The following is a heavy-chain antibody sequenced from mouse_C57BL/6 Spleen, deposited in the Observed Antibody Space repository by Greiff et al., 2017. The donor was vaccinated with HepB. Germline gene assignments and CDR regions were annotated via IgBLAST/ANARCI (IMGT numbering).Heavy chain of an antibody. CDR1: GFSLTSYG. J-gene: IGHJ1*03. CDR2: IWSGGST. D-gene: IGHD1-1*02. CDR3: ARNSGAWYFDV. Sequence: VKLQESGPGLVQPSQSLSITCTVSGFSLTSYGVHWVRQSPGKGLEWLGVIWSGGSTDYNAAFISRLSISKDNSKSQVFFKMNSLQADDTAIYYCARNSGAWYFDVWGTGTTVTVSS. V-gene: IGHV2-2*01.